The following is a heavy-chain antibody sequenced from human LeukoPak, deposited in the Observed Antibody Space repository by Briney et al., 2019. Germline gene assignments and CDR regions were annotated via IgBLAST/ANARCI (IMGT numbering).Heavy chain of an antibody. Sequence: PSQTLSLTCSVSGGSISSGSYYWSWIRQPAGKGLEWIGRIYTSGSTNYNPSLKSRVTISVDTSKNQFSLRLSSVTAADTAVYYCARSVVVVITTRGEHDAFDIWGQGTMVTVSS. D-gene: IGHD3-22*01. J-gene: IGHJ3*02. CDR3: ARSVVVVITTRGEHDAFDI. CDR1: GGSISSGSYY. V-gene: IGHV4-61*02. CDR2: IYTSGST.